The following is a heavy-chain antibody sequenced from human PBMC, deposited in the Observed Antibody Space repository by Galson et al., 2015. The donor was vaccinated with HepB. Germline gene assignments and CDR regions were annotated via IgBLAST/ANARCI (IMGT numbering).Heavy chain of an antibody. Sequence: SVKVSCKASGYTFTSYGISWVRQAPGQGLEWMGWISAYNGNTNYAQKLQGRVTMTTDTSTSTAYMELRSLRSDDTAVYYCARHYDSSGSDAFDIWGQGTMVTVSS. CDR2: ISAYNGNT. D-gene: IGHD3-22*01. J-gene: IGHJ3*02. CDR1: GYTFTSYG. V-gene: IGHV1-18*04. CDR3: ARHYDSSGSDAFDI.